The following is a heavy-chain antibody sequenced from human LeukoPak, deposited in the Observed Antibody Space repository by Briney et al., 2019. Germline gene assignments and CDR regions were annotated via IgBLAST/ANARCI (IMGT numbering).Heavy chain of an antibody. Sequence: ASVKVSCKASGYTFTSYVISWVRQAPGQGLEWMGWINPNSGGTNYAQKFQGRVTMTRDTSISTAYMELSRLRSDDTAVYYCARDLYYYDSSGYSVDYWGQGTLVTVSS. J-gene: IGHJ4*02. CDR2: INPNSGGT. CDR1: GYTFTSYV. CDR3: ARDLYYYDSSGYSVDY. V-gene: IGHV1-2*02. D-gene: IGHD3-22*01.